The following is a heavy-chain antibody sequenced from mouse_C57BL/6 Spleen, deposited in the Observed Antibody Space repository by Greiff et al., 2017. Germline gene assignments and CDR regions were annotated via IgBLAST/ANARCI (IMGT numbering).Heavy chain of an antibody. D-gene: IGHD1-1*01. CDR3: ARHEDRYYYGSSYDWFAY. V-gene: IGHV1-62-2*01. CDR1: GYTFTEYT. J-gene: IGHJ3*01. Sequence: QVQLKQSGAELVKPGASVKLSCKASGYTFTEYTIHWVKQRSGQGLEWIGWFYPGSGSIKYNEKFKDKATLTADKSSSTVYMELSRLTSEDSAVYFCARHEDRYYYGSSYDWFAYWGQGTLVTVSA. CDR2: FYPGSGSI.